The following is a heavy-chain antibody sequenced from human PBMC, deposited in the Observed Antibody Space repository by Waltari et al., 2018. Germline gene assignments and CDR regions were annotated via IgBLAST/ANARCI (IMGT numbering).Heavy chain of an antibody. Sequence: QVQLQESGPSLLKPSETLSLICTASGGSISGFYWSWVRPPPGKGLDWIGYIYYTGSTTFNPSLKSRVTMSVDTSKNQFSLKLSSVTAADTAFYYCARGGGGDWEWFDPWGQGTLVTVSS. J-gene: IGHJ5*02. CDR1: GGSISGFY. D-gene: IGHD2-21*02. V-gene: IGHV4-59*01. CDR3: ARGGGGDWEWFDP. CDR2: IYYTGST.